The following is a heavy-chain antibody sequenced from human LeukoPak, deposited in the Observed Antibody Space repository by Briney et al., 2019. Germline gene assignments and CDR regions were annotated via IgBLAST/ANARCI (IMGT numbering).Heavy chain of an antibody. D-gene: IGHD2/OR15-2a*01. CDR3: ARRTTWFDY. J-gene: IGHJ4*02. CDR1: GYTLTELS. Sequence: ASVKVSCKVSGYTLTELSMHWVRQAPGQGLEWMGWISTYNGNTNYAQKLQGRVTMTTDTSTSTAYMELRSLRSDDTAVYYCARRTTWFDYWGQGTLVTVSS. CDR2: ISTYNGNT. V-gene: IGHV1-18*01.